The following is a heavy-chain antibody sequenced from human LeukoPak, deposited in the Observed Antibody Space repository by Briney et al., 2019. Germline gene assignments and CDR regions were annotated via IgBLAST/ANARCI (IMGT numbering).Heavy chain of an antibody. V-gene: IGHV4-4*07. Sequence: SETLSLTCSVSGGSISSYYWSWIRQPAGKGPEWIGHIYTSGSTYYNPSLKSRVTMSVDTSKNQFSLKLSSVTAADTAMYYCARDKTQGYYYYNYVDVWGKGTTVTVSS. J-gene: IGHJ6*03. CDR2: IYTSGST. CDR3: ARDKTQGYYYYNYVDV. CDR1: GGSISSYY.